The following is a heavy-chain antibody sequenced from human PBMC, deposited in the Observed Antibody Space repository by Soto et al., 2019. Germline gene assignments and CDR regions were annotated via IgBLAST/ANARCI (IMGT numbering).Heavy chain of an antibody. CDR1: GGSFSGYY. J-gene: IGHJ5*02. V-gene: IGHV4-34*01. Sequence: SETLSLTCAVYGGSFSGYYWSWIRQPPGKGLEWIGEINHSGSTNYNPSLKSRVTISVDTSKNQFSLKLSSVTAADTAVYYCARDWTVPAVPRGFDPWGQGTLVTVSS. CDR3: ARDWTVPAVPRGFDP. CDR2: INHSGST. D-gene: IGHD2-2*01.